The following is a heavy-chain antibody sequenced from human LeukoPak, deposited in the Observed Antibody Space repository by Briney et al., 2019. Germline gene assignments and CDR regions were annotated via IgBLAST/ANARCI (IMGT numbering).Heavy chain of an antibody. J-gene: IGHJ4*02. V-gene: IGHV3-7*01. CDR1: GFTFTTSW. CDR2: IKEDGSEK. CDR3: ARDRVGGTGIKDY. Sequence: PGGSLRLTCAASGFTFTTSWMSWVRQAPEKGLEWVANIKEDGSEKYYVESVKWRFTISRDNGRNSLYLQMSSLRADDTAVYYCARDRVGGTGIKDYWGQGTLVTVSS. D-gene: IGHD1-26*01.